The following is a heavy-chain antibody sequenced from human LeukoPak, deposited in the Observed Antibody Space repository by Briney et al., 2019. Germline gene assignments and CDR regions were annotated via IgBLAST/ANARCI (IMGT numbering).Heavy chain of an antibody. CDR1: GFAFSTYG. J-gene: IGHJ4*02. V-gene: IGHV3-30*18. Sequence: PGGSLRLSCAASGFAFSTYGMRWVRQAPGKGLEWVAVMSYDGSNKYYADSVKGRFTISRDNSKNTLYLQMNSLRPEDTAVYYCAKPHFYDSSGYYFDFGWGQGTLVTVSS. D-gene: IGHD3-22*01. CDR2: MSYDGSNK. CDR3: AKPHFYDSSGYYFDFG.